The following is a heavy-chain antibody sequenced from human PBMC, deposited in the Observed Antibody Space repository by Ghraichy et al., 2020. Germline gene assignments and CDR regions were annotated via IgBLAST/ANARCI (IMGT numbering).Heavy chain of an antibody. D-gene: IGHD2-15*01. J-gene: IGHJ3*02. Sequence: GSLSLTCTVSGGSISSYYWSWIRQPPGKGLEWIGYIYYSGSTNYNPSLKSRVTISVDTSKNQFSLKLSSVTAADTAVYYCARDGCSGGSCYSIRAFDIWGQGTMVTVSS. CDR3: ARDGCSGGSCYSIRAFDI. V-gene: IGHV4-59*01. CDR1: GGSISSYY. CDR2: IYYSGST.